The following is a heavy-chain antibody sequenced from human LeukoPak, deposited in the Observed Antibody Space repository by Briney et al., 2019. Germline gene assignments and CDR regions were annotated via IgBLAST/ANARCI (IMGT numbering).Heavy chain of an antibody. J-gene: IGHJ5*02. CDR3: ASYVKNWFDP. CDR1: GGTFSSYA. V-gene: IGHV1-69*13. Sequence: ASVKVSCKASGGTFSSYAISWVRQAPGQGLEWMGGIIPIFGTANYAQKFQGRVTITADESTSTAYMELSSLRSEDTAVYYCASYVKNWFDPWGQGTLVTVSS. CDR2: IIPIFGTA. D-gene: IGHD3-16*01.